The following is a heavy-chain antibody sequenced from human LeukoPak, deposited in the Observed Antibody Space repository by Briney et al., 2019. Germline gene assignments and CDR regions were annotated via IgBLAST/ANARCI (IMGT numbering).Heavy chain of an antibody. CDR2: IKQDGSEK. V-gene: IGHV3-7*01. CDR1: GFTFSGYW. J-gene: IGHJ4*02. D-gene: IGHD6-6*01. Sequence: PGGSLRLSCAASGFTFSGYWMSWVRQAPGKGLEWVANIKQDGSEKYYVDSVKGRFTISRDNAKNSLCLQMNSLRAEDTAVYYCARGPSAGRSLGYWGQGTLVTVSS. CDR3: ARGPSAGRSLGY.